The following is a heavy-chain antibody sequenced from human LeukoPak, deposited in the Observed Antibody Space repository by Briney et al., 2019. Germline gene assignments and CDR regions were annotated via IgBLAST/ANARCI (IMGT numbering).Heavy chain of an antibody. CDR1: GDSVSSNSAA. J-gene: IGHJ4*02. CDR2: TYYRSKWYN. V-gene: IGHV6-1*01. D-gene: IGHD3-9*01. Sequence: SQTLSLTCAISGDSVSSNSAAWNWIRQSPSRGLEWLGRTYYRSKWYNDYAVSVKSRITINPDTSKNQFSLHLNSVTPEDTAVYFCARDRANYDILTGFYYYFDYWGQGTLVTVSS. CDR3: ARDRANYDILTGFYYYFDY.